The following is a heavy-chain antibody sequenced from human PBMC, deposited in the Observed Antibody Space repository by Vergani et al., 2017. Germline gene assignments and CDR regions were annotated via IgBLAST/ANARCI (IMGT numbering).Heavy chain of an antibody. J-gene: IGHJ4*02. V-gene: IGHV3-48*04. Sequence: EVQLVESGGGLVQPGGSLRLSCAASGFTFSSYSMNWVRQAPGKGLEWVSYFSSSSSTLYYADSVKGRFTISRDNAKNSLYLQMNSLRAEDTAVYYCARVLGGSYYDSSGYGGFDYWGQGTLVTVSS. CDR3: ARVLGGSYYDSSGYGGFDY. D-gene: IGHD3-22*01. CDR2: FSSSSSTL. CDR1: GFTFSSYS.